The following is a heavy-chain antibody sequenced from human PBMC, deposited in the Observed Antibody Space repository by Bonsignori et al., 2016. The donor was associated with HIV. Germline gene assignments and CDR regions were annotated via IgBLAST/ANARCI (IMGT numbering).Heavy chain of an antibody. CDR3: ARLNSYFPWYFDL. J-gene: IGHJ2*01. V-gene: IGHV3-21*01. Sequence: VRQAPGKGLEWVSIIGSGSRSIYYADSVKGRFTISRDDAKNSLHLQLNSLRAEDTAVYYCARLNSYFPWYFDLWGRGTLVTVSS. CDR2: IGSGSRSI. D-gene: IGHD3-10*01.